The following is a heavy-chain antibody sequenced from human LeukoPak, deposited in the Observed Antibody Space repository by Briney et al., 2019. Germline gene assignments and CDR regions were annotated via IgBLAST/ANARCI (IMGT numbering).Heavy chain of an antibody. CDR3: AGAGHAYSSSWYENYYYYGMDV. Sequence: SVKVSCKASGGTFSSYAISWVRQAPGQGLEWMGGIIPIFGTANYAQKFQGRVTITADESTSTAYMELSSLRSEDTAVYYCAGAGHAYSSSWYENYYYYGMDVWGQGTTVTVSS. CDR2: IIPIFGTA. D-gene: IGHD6-13*01. V-gene: IGHV1-69*13. J-gene: IGHJ6*02. CDR1: GGTFSSYA.